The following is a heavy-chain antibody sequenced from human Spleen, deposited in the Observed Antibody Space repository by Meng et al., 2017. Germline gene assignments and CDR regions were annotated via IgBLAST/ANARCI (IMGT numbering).Heavy chain of an antibody. D-gene: IGHD1-26*01. J-gene: IGHJ4*02. CDR2: IYYSGST. CDR3: ASHGGSYYVGY. V-gene: IGHV4-39*01. CDR1: GGSISSSSYY. Sequence: HLQLQESGPGLVKPSETLSLTCTVSGGSISSSSYYWGWIRQPPGKGLEWVGSIYYSGSTYYNPSLKSRVTISVDTSKNQFSLKLSSVTAADTAVYYCASHGGSYYVGYWGQGTLVTVSS.